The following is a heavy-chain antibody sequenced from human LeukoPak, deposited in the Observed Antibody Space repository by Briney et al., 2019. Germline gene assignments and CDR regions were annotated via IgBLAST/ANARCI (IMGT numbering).Heavy chain of an antibody. CDR3: ATLTVRGVINI. CDR2: IQSKTDGGTT. J-gene: IGHJ4*02. D-gene: IGHD3-10*01. CDR1: GFTFSNIW. Sequence: GRSLRLSCAASGFTFSNIWMNWVRQAPGKGLEWVGRIQSKTDGGTTEYAAPVKGRFTISRDDSKTTLYLQMNSLKTEDTAVYYCATLTVRGVINIWGQGTLVTVSS. V-gene: IGHV3-15*01.